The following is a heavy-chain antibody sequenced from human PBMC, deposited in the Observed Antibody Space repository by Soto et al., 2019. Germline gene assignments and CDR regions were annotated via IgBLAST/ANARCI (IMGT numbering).Heavy chain of an antibody. Sequence: LRLSCAASGFTFSNAWMSWVRQAPGKGLEWVGRIKSKTDGGTTDYAAPVKGRFTISRDDSKNTLYLQMNSLKTEDTAVYYCTTASLWFGELPHYYYYGMDVWGQGTTVTVS. J-gene: IGHJ6*02. D-gene: IGHD3-10*01. CDR3: TTASLWFGELPHYYYYGMDV. CDR1: GFTFSNAW. V-gene: IGHV3-15*01. CDR2: IKSKTDGGTT.